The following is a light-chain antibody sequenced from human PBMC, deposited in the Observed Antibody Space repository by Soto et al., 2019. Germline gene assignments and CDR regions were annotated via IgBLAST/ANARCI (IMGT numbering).Light chain of an antibody. Sequence: DIQMTQSPSSLSASVGDRVTITCRASQGISNYLAWYQQQPGKVPKLLIYVASTLQSGVPSRFSGSGSGTDFTLTISSLQPEDVATYYCQKYNSALWTFGQGTKVEIK. CDR3: QKYNSALWT. CDR2: VAS. J-gene: IGKJ1*01. V-gene: IGKV1-27*01. CDR1: QGISNY.